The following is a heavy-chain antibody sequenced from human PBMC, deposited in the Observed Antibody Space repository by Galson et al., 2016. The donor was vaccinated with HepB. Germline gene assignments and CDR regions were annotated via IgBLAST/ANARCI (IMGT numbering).Heavy chain of an antibody. CDR1: GGSFSGYY. Sequence: SETLSLTCGLNGGSFSGYYWSWIRQTPGKGLEWIGETNHSGGTDYKPSLKSRLTISVDTSKKQFSLKLSSLTAADTAVYYCARRPRDVRSRAHFKYYYYGMDVWGQGTTVTVSS. D-gene: IGHD3-10*02. CDR3: ARRPRDVRSRAHFKYYYYGMDV. CDR2: TNHSGGT. J-gene: IGHJ6*02. V-gene: IGHV4-34*01.